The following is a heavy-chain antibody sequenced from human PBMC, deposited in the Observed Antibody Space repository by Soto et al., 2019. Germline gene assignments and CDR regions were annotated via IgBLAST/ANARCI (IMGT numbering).Heavy chain of an antibody. CDR2: ISYDGSNK. Sequence: GGSLRLSCAASGFTFSSYGMHWVRQAPGKXLEWVAVISYDGSNKYYADSVKGRFTISRDNSKNTLYLQMNSLRAEDTAAYYCARNYALYYDILTGSAFDYWGQGTLVTVSS. CDR1: GFTFSSYG. CDR3: ARNYALYYDILTGSAFDY. D-gene: IGHD3-9*01. V-gene: IGHV3-30*03. J-gene: IGHJ4*02.